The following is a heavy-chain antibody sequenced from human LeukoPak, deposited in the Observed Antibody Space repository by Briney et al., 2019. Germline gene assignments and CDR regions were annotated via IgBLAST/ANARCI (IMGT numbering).Heavy chain of an antibody. V-gene: IGHV3-30-3*01. J-gene: IGHJ3*02. CDR3: ARDMLQFVGDTAHGAFDI. CDR1: GFTFSSYA. Sequence: GGSLRLSCAASGFTFSSYAMHWVRQAPGKGLEWVAVISYDGSNKYYADSVKGRFTISRDNSKNTLYLQMNSLRAEDTAVYYCARDMLQFVGDTAHGAFDIWGQGTMVTVSS. D-gene: IGHD3-16*01. CDR2: ISYDGSNK.